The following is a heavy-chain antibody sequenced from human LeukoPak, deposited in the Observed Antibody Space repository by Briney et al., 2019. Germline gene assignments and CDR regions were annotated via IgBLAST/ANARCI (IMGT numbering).Heavy chain of an antibody. Sequence: PGGSLRLSCTASGFTFTTYSMNWVRQAPGKGLEWISYISSTSTTIYYADSVKGRFTISRDDAKNSLYLQMSSLRAEDTAVYYCARDRAAPTWYFDLWGRGTLVTVSS. J-gene: IGHJ2*01. CDR1: GFTFTTYS. CDR3: ARDRAAPTWYFDL. D-gene: IGHD2-15*01. CDR2: ISSTSTTI. V-gene: IGHV3-48*01.